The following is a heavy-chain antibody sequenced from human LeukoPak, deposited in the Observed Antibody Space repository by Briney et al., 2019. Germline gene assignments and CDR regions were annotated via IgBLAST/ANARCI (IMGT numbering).Heavy chain of an antibody. Sequence: PSETLSLTCAVYGGSFSGYYWSWIRQPPGKGLECIGEIHHSGSTNYNPSLKSRVTLSVDTSKNQFSLKLSSVTAADTAVYYCARVGADDAFDIWGQGTMVTVSS. V-gene: IGHV4-34*01. CDR3: ARVGADDAFDI. CDR1: GGSFSGYY. CDR2: IHHSGST. J-gene: IGHJ3*02. D-gene: IGHD1-26*01.